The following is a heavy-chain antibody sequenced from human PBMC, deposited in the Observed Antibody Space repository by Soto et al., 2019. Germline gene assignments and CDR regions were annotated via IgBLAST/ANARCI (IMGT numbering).Heavy chain of an antibody. Sequence: GGSLRLSCAASGFTFSSYGMHWVRQAPGKGLEWVAFIWHDGGNKFYAESVKGRFTISRDNSKDTLYLQMTSLSAEDTAMYYCARDGDVNTGFGKDYWGQGTLVTVSS. V-gene: IGHV3-33*01. J-gene: IGHJ4*02. CDR1: GFTFSSYG. D-gene: IGHD3-16*01. CDR3: ARDGDVNTGFGKDY. CDR2: IWHDGGNK.